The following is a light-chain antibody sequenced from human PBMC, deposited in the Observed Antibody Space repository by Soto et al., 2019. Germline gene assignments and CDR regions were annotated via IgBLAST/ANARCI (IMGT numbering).Light chain of an antibody. V-gene: IGKV1-5*01. J-gene: IGKJ1*01. CDR2: DAS. CDR1: QSISSW. CDR3: QQYNSYWT. Sequence: DIHMTQSPSTLSASVGDRVTITCRASQSISSWLAWYQQKPGKAPKLLIYDASSLKSGVPSRFSGSGSGTEFTLTISSLQPDDFATYYCQQYNSYWTFGQGTKVDIK.